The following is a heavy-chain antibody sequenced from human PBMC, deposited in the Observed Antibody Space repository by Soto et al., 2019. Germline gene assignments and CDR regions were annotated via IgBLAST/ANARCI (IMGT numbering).Heavy chain of an antibody. Sequence: QVQLQQWGAGLLKPSETLSLTCAVNGGSLSGYQWTWIRQTPGKGLEWIGEINDSGNINYNPSLKSRVTIVLATPKKQLSLKFNSVAAAASAVYYCARALILWFGELSRRGGYGYYMDVWGKGTTVTVSS. V-gene: IGHV4-34*01. CDR2: INDSGNI. D-gene: IGHD3-10*01. CDR1: GGSLSGYQ. J-gene: IGHJ6*03. CDR3: ARALILWFGELSRRGGYGYYMDV.